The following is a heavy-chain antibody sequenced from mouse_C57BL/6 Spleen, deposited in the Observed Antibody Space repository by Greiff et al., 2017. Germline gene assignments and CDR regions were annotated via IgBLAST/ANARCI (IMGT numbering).Heavy chain of an antibody. Sequence: VKLQESGPELVKPGASVKISCTASGYAFSSSWMNWVKQRPGKGLEWIGRIYPGDGDTNYNGKFKGKATLTADKSSSTAYMQLGSLTSEDSAVYVCAREDYDGRDYWGQGTTLTVSS. D-gene: IGHD1-1*01. CDR2: IYPGDGDT. J-gene: IGHJ2*01. V-gene: IGHV1-82*01. CDR3: AREDYDGRDY. CDR1: GYAFSSSW.